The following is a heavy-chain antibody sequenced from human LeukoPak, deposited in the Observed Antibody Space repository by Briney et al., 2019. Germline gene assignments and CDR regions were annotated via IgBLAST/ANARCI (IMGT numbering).Heavy chain of an antibody. V-gene: IGHV1-18*01. CDR3: ASLKNYYDSSGYLVTDAFDI. D-gene: IGHD3-22*01. CDR1: GYTFTSYG. CDR2: ISGYNGNT. J-gene: IGHJ3*02. Sequence: HVASVKVSCKASGYTFTSYGISWVRQAPGQGLEWMGWISGYNGNTNYAQKLQGRVTMTTDTSTSTAYMELRSLKSDDTAVYYCASLKNYYDSSGYLVTDAFDIWGQGTMVTVSS.